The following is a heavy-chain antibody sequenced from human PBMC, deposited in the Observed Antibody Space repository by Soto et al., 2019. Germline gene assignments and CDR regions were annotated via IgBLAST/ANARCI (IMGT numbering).Heavy chain of an antibody. J-gene: IGHJ6*02. D-gene: IGHD5-12*01. Sequence: GGSLTLSCAASGFTFSSYGMHWVRQAPGKGLEWVAVISYDGSNKYYADSVKGRFTISRDNSKNTLYLQMNSLGAEDTAVYYCAKDLARYDGYYHYAMEARGQGTTVTLSS. CDR3: AKDLARYDGYYHYAMEA. CDR1: GFTFSSYG. V-gene: IGHV3-30*18. CDR2: ISYDGSNK.